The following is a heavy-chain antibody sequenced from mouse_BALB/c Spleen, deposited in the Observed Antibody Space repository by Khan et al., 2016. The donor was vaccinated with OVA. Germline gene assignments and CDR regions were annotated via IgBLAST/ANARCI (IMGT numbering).Heavy chain of an antibody. V-gene: IGHV1-18*01. Sequence: IQLVQSGPELVKPGASVKISCKTSGYTFTEYTMHWVKQSHGKSLEWIGGIDPNNGGTAYNQKFKGKATLTVDKSSGTAYMELRSLTSEDSAVYFCASICVFAYCGQGTLVTVS. CDR2: IDPNNGGT. CDR1: GYTFTEYT. CDR3: ASICVFAY. J-gene: IGHJ3*01.